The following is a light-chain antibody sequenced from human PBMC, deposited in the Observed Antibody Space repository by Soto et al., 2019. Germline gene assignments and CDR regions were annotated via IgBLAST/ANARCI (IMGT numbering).Light chain of an antibody. CDR1: QSVSSY. CDR3: QQRSNWRT. V-gene: IGKV3-11*01. CDR2: DAS. Sequence: EIVLTQSPATLSLSPGERATLSCRASQSVSSYLAWYQQKPGQAPRLLIYDASNRATGIPARFSGGGSGTDFTLTISSLEPEDFAVYYCQQRSNWRTFGQGTKVDSK. J-gene: IGKJ1*01.